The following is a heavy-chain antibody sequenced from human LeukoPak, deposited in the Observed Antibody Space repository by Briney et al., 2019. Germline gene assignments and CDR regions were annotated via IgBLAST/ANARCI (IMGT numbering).Heavy chain of an antibody. CDR1: GYTFTGYY. D-gene: IGHD1-1*01. Sequence: ASVKVSCKASGYTFTGYYMHWVRQAPGKGLEWMGGFDPEDGETIYAQKLQGRVTMTTDTSTSTAYMELRSLRSDDTAVYYCARASSIHNVGYWGQGTLVTVSS. CDR3: ARASSIHNVGY. J-gene: IGHJ4*02. V-gene: IGHV1-24*01. CDR2: FDPEDGET.